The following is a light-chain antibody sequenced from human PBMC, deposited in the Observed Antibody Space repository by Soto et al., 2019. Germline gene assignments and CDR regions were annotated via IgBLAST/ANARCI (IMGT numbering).Light chain of an antibody. V-gene: IGKV1-5*03. CDR1: QSISNG. Sequence: DIQMTQSPSSLSASVGDRVTLTCRASQSISNGLAWYQQKPGKATKLLIYKASSLESGVPSKFSGSGSGTELALTITSLRPDDFETYYCQQQKNYLKPFGQGTKVDIK. CDR2: KAS. CDR3: QQQKNYLKP. J-gene: IGKJ1*01.